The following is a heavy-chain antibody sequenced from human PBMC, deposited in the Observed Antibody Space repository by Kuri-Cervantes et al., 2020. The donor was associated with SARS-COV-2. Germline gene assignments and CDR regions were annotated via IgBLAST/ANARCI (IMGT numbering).Heavy chain of an antibody. CDR1: GGTFSSYA. CDR2: IIPILGIA. Sequence: SVKVSCKASGGTFSSYAISWVRQAPGQGLEWMGRIIPILGIANYAQKFQGRVTITADKSTSTAYMELSSLIYEDTAVYYCARAPTTVMYYYYYGMDVWGQGTTVTVSS. CDR3: ARAPTTVMYYYYYGMDV. J-gene: IGHJ6*02. D-gene: IGHD4-17*01. V-gene: IGHV1-69*04.